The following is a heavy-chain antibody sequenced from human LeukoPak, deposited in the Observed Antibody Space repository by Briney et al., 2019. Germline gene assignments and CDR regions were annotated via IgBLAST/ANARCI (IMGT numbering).Heavy chain of an antibody. CDR2: IYYTGNT. CDR3: ARRVGSGSYYNFEC. Sequence: SHTQALTQAVSTCSIHIHYWLWLRQPPGTPKERTGYIYYTGNTNYNPSLKSRVTISVATSKNQFSLKLSSVTAADTAVYYCARRVGSGSYYNFECWGQGTLVTVSS. D-gene: IGHD1-26*01. V-gene: IGHV4-59*07. CDR1: TCSIHIHY. J-gene: IGHJ4*02.